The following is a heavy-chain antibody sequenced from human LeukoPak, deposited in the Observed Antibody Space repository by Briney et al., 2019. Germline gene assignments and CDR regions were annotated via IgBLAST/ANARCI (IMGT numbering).Heavy chain of an antibody. V-gene: IGHV1-18*01. CDR1: GGTFSSYG. Sequence: ASVKVSCKASGGTFSSYGISWVRQAPGQGLEWMGWISAYNGNTNYAQKLQGRVTMTTDTSTSTAYMELRSLRSDDTAVYYCARDIPPLFPDYWGQGTLVTVSS. D-gene: IGHD2-21*01. J-gene: IGHJ4*02. CDR2: ISAYNGNT. CDR3: ARDIPPLFPDY.